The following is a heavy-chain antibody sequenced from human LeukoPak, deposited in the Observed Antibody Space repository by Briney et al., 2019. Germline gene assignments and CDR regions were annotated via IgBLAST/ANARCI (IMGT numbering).Heavy chain of an antibody. CDR2: INHSGST. Sequence: KSSETLSLTCAVYGGSFSGYYWSWIRQPPGKGLEWIGEINHSGSTNYNPSLKSRVTISVDTSKNQFSLKLSSVTAADTAVYYCARGVYYDYVWGSYRPYYYYYYMDVWGKGTTVTISS. V-gene: IGHV4-34*01. CDR1: GGSFSGYY. CDR3: ARGVYYDYVWGSYRPYYYYYYMDV. D-gene: IGHD3-16*02. J-gene: IGHJ6*03.